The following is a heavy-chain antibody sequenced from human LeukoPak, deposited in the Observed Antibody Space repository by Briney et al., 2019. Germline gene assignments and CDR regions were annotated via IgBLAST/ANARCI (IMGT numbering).Heavy chain of an antibody. J-gene: IGHJ4*02. D-gene: IGHD3-10*01. CDR3: ARYYYGSGSLYFDY. CDR1: GGSISSYY. CDR2: IYTSGST. V-gene: IGHV4-4*07. Sequence: SETLSLTCTVSGGSISSYYWSWIRQPAGKGLEWIGRIYTSGSTNYNPSLKSRATISVDTSKNQFSLKLSSVTAADTAVYYCARYYYGSGSLYFDYWGQGTLVTVSS.